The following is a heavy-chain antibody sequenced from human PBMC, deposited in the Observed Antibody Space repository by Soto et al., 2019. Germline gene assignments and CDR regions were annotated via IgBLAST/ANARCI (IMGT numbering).Heavy chain of an antibody. CDR1: EFTFISYS. D-gene: IGHD2-2*01. CDR2: ISSSSSYI. J-gene: IGHJ6*02. CDR3: ARDAVVVAPAVSYYYYGMDV. Sequence: GGSLRLSCAASEFTFISYSMNWVRQAPGKGLEWVSSISSSSSYIYYADSVKGRFTISRDNAKNSLYLQMNSLRAEDTAVYYCARDAVVVAPAVSYYYYGMDVWGQGTTVTVSS. V-gene: IGHV3-21*01.